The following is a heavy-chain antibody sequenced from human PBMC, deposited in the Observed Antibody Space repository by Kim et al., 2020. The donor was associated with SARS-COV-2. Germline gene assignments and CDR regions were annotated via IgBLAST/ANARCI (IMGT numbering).Heavy chain of an antibody. CDR3: ARGGRYSYGYAQVGGSSWATHFDY. V-gene: IGHV1-46*01. Sequence: ASVKVSCKASGYTFTSYYMHWVRQAPGQGLEWMGIINPSGGSTSYAQKFQGRVTMTRDTSTSTVYMELSSLRSEDTAVYYCARGGRYSYGYAQVGGSSWATHFDYWGQGTLVTVSS. D-gene: IGHD5-18*01. CDR2: INPSGGST. J-gene: IGHJ4*02. CDR1: GYTFTSYY.